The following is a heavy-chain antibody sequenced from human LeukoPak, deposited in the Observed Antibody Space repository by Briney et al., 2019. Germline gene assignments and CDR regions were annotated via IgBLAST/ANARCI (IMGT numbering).Heavy chain of an antibody. J-gene: IGHJ4*02. CDR3: ARDTIEYYYDSSGSYYFDY. V-gene: IGHV4-61*02. D-gene: IGHD3-22*01. Sequence: PSETLSLTCTVSGGSISSGSYYWSWIRQPAGKGLEWIGRIYTSGSTNYNPSLKSRVTISVDTSKNQFSLKLSSVTAADTAVYYCARDTIEYYYDSSGSYYFDYLGQGTLVTVSS. CDR1: GGSISSGSYY. CDR2: IYTSGST.